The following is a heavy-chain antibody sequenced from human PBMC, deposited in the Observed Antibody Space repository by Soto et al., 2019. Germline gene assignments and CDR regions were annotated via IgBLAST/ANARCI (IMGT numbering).Heavy chain of an antibody. CDR3: ARHYGDYDLDY. J-gene: IGHJ4*02. D-gene: IGHD4-17*01. CDR1: GGSISSSSYY. Sequence: SETLSLTCTVSGGSISSSSYYWGWIRQPPGKGLDWFGCIYFSGSTYYNPSLKIRVTISVDTSKNQFSLKLSFVTAADTAVYYCARHYGDYDLDYWGQGTLVTVSS. CDR2: IYFSGST. V-gene: IGHV4-39*01.